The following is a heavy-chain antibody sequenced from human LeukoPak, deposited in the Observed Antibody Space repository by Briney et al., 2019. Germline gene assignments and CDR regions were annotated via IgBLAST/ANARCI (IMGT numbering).Heavy chain of an antibody. D-gene: IGHD3-22*01. Sequence: GGSLRLSCAASGFTFSNYVMHWVRQAPGKGLEWVAVIWYDGSNIYYADSVKGRFTISRDNSKNTLYLQMNSLRAEDTAVYYCARHVGSGSYFDYWGQGTLVTVSS. CDR2: IWYDGSNI. CDR1: GFTFSNYV. J-gene: IGHJ4*02. CDR3: ARHVGSGSYFDY. V-gene: IGHV3-33*01.